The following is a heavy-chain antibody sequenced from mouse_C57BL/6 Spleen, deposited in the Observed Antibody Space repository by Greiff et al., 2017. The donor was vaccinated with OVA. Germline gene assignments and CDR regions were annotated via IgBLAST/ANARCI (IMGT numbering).Heavy chain of an antibody. CDR1: GYSITSGYY. Sequence: EVQLVESGPGLVKPSQSLSLTCSVTGYSITSGYYWNWIRQFPGNKLEWMGYISYDGSNNYNPSLKNRISITRDTSKNQFFLKLNSVTTEDTATYYCASYYGNYWGQGTTLTVSS. D-gene: IGHD2-1*01. J-gene: IGHJ2*01. CDR3: ASYYGNY. CDR2: ISYDGSN. V-gene: IGHV3-6*01.